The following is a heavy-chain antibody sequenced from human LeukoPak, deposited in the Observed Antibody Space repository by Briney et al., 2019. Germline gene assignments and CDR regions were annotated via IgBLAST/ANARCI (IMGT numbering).Heavy chain of an antibody. V-gene: IGHV3-30*03. Sequence: PGGSLRLSCAASGFTFSSYGMHWVRQAPGKGLEWVAVISYDGSNKYYADSVKGRFTISRDNSKNTLYLQMNSLRAEDTAVYYCATRRELDYWDQGTLVTVSS. J-gene: IGHJ4*02. CDR2: ISYDGSNK. D-gene: IGHD1-26*01. CDR1: GFTFSSYG. CDR3: ATRRELDY.